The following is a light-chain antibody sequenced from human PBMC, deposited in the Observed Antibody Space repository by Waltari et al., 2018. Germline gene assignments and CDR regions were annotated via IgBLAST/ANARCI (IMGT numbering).Light chain of an antibody. V-gene: IGLV3-1*01. CDR2: RDD. CDR1: NWGSTY. Sequence: FELTQPPSVSVQLHQRATTTGPGENWGSTYLSWYQQKSGQSPVLVIYRDDKRPSGIPERFSGSNSRNTVTLTISGTQPMDEADYYCQAWDSSAFVFGAGTKVTVL. J-gene: IGLJ1*01. CDR3: QAWDSSAFV.